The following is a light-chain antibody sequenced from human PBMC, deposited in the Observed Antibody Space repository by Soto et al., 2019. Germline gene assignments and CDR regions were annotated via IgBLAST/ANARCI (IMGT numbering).Light chain of an antibody. Sequence: EIVLTQSPGNLSLSPGERATLSCRASQSVSSSDLAWYQQKPGQAPRLLIYGASSRATGIPDRFSGSGSGTDFTLTISRLEPEDFAVYYCQQYGSSPRTFVQGTKLEIK. CDR1: QSVSSSD. V-gene: IGKV3-20*01. J-gene: IGKJ2*01. CDR3: QQYGSSPRT. CDR2: GAS.